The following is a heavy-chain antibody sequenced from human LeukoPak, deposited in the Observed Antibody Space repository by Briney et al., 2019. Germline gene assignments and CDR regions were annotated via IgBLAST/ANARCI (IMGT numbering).Heavy chain of an antibody. CDR1: GYTFTGYY. D-gene: IGHD3-10*01. J-gene: IGHJ3*02. Sequence: WASVKVSCKASGYTFTGYYMHWVRQAPGQGLEWMGWINPNSGGTNYAQKFQGRVTMTTDTSISTAYMELSRLRSDDTAVYYCARGWAGELLNAFDIWGQGTMVTVSS. CDR2: INPNSGGT. CDR3: ARGWAGELLNAFDI. V-gene: IGHV1-2*02.